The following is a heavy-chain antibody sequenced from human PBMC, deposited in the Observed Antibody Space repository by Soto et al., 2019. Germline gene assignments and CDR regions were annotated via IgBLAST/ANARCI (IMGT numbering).Heavy chain of an antibody. V-gene: IGHV3-11*01. CDR3: ARDFTSDY. Sequence: NPGGSLRLSCAASGFNLSDYYMSWIRQAPGKGLEWISYISSSGTTIDYADSVKGRFTISRDSAKNSLFLQMSSLRAEDTAVYYCARDFTSDYWGQGTLVTVSS. D-gene: IGHD2-2*01. CDR1: GFNLSDYY. CDR2: ISSSGTTI. J-gene: IGHJ4*02.